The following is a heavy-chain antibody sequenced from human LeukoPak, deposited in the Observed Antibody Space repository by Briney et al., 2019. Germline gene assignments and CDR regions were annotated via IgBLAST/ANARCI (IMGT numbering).Heavy chain of an antibody. J-gene: IGHJ5*02. D-gene: IGHD7-27*01. Sequence: SETLSLTCDVSGGSIDSTNWWNWVRQPPGKGLEWIGEIHHDGRINYNPSLKSRVTLSVDKSKNQFSLKLSSVTAADTAVYYCARAHLGWFDPWGQGTLVTVSS. CDR2: IHHDGRI. CDR3: ARAHLGWFDP. V-gene: IGHV4/OR15-8*01. CDR1: GGSIDSTNW.